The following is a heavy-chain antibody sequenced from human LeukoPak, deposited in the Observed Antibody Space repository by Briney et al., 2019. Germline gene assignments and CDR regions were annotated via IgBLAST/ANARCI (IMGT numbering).Heavy chain of an antibody. D-gene: IGHD3-22*01. CDR2: ISGTGGGT. CDR1: GFTFSSYW. CDR3: AKDLYYDSGGYTIPSADY. J-gene: IGHJ4*02. Sequence: GGSLRLSCAASGFTFSSYWMHWVRQAPGKGLDWVSTISGTGGGTYYADSVKGRFTISRDNSENTVYLQMNSLRAEDTAVYYCAKDLYYDSGGYTIPSADYWGQGTLVTVSS. V-gene: IGHV3-23*01.